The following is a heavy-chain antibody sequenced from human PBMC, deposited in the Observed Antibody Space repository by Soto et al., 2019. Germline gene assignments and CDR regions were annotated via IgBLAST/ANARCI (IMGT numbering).Heavy chain of an antibody. Sequence: QLHLQESGPGLVRPSETLSLTCTVSGGSINDFAYYWGWIRQPPGKRLEWIGTVYHNENTYYNPSLKSRVTISVDTAKTQFSLNLRSVTAADTAIYFCARRERYYGSPGWFDPWGQGALVTVSS. V-gene: IGHV4-39*01. J-gene: IGHJ5*02. CDR3: ARRERYYGSPGWFDP. CDR1: GGSINDFAYY. D-gene: IGHD3-16*01. CDR2: VYHNENT.